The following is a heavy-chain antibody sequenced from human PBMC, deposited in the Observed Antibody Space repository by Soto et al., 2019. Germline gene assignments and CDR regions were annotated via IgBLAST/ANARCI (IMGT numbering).Heavy chain of an antibody. V-gene: IGHV1-18*01. J-gene: IGHJ4*02. CDR3: ARGRYGDY. Sequence: QVHLVQSGAEVKKPGASVKVSCQGSGYAFTTYGITWVRRAPGQGLEWMGWISAHNGNTNYAQKLQGRVTVTRDTSTSTAYIELRSLRYDDTAVYYCARGRYGDYWGQGALVTVSS. D-gene: IGHD1-1*01. CDR2: ISAHNGNT. CDR1: GYAFTTYG.